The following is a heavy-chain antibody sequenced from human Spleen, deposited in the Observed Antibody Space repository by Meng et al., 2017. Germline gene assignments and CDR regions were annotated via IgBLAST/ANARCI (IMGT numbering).Heavy chain of an antibody. Sequence: ASVKVSCKASGYSFIDYDINWVRQAAGQGPEWMGWMNPNSGNTGYAQKFQGRVTITRNTSISTAYMELSSLRSEDTAVYYCARKLAGGYYYYGMDVWGQGTTVTVSS. D-gene: IGHD6-13*01. J-gene: IGHJ6*02. V-gene: IGHV1-8*03. CDR3: ARKLAGGYYYYGMDV. CDR1: GYSFIDYD. CDR2: MNPNSGNT.